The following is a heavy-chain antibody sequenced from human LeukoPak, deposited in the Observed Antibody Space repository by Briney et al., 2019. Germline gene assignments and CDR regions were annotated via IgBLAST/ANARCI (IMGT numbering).Heavy chain of an antibody. V-gene: IGHV4-39*01. Sequence: SSATLSLTCAVSGGSISSSSYYWGWIRQPPGKGLEWIGSIYYSGSTYYNPSLKSRVTISVDTSRNQFSLKLSSVTAADTAVYYCARHYPDSSSWYLQFDYWGQGTLVTVSS. J-gene: IGHJ4*02. CDR2: IYYSGST. CDR1: GGSISSSSYY. CDR3: ARHYPDSSSWYLQFDY. D-gene: IGHD6-13*01.